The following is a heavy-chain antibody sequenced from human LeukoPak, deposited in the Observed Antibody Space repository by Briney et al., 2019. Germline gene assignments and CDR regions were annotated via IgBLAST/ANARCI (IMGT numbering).Heavy chain of an antibody. Sequence: ASVKVSCTASGGTFSSYAISWVRQAPGQGLEWMGGIIPIFGTANYAQKFQGRVTITADESTSTAYMELSSLRSEDTAVYYCARDGVSYYDSSKGYFDYWGQGTLVTVSS. CDR3: ARDGVSYYDSSKGYFDY. D-gene: IGHD3-22*01. CDR1: GGTFSSYA. J-gene: IGHJ4*02. CDR2: IIPIFGTA. V-gene: IGHV1-69*13.